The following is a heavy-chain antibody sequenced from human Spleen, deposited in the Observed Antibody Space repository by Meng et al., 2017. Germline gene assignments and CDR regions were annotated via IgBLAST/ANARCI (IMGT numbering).Heavy chain of an antibody. CDR2: IYYIGRT. Sequence: QVQLQESGPGLVKPSQTLSLTCTVSGGSISSGGYYWSWIRQHPGKGLEWIGYIYYIGRTYYNPSLQSRVTISVDTSKNQFSLRLSSVTAADTAVYYCARHEKYCSGGSCYSVDYWGQGTLVTVSS. CDR1: GGSISSGGYY. D-gene: IGHD2-15*01. V-gene: IGHV4-31*03. CDR3: ARHEKYCSGGSCYSVDY. J-gene: IGHJ4*02.